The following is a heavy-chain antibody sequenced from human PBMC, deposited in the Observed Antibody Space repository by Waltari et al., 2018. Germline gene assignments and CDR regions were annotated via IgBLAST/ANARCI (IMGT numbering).Heavy chain of an antibody. CDR2: ISYDGSNK. CDR3: AREDIVVVPAIDY. D-gene: IGHD2-2*01. CDR1: GFTFSSYA. Sequence: QVQLVESGGGVVQPGRSLRLSCAASGFTFSSYAMHWVRQAPGKGLEWVAVISYDGSNKYYADSVKGRFTISRDNSKNTLYLQMNSLRAEDTAVYYCAREDIVVVPAIDYWGQGTLVTVSS. J-gene: IGHJ4*02. V-gene: IGHV3-30-3*01.